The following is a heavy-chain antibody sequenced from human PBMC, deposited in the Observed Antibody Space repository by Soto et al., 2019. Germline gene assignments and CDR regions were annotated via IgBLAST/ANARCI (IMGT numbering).Heavy chain of an antibody. CDR2: ISSSSSTI. CDR3: ARGSYGSGSYSPLYYYYGMDV. J-gene: IGHJ6*02. Sequence: GSLRLSCAASGFTFSSYSMNWVRQAPGKGLEWVSYISSSSSTIYYADSVKGRFTISRDNAKNSLYLQMNSLRDEDTAVYYCARGSYGSGSYSPLYYYYGMDVWGQGTTVTVSS. CDR1: GFTFSSYS. D-gene: IGHD3-10*01. V-gene: IGHV3-48*02.